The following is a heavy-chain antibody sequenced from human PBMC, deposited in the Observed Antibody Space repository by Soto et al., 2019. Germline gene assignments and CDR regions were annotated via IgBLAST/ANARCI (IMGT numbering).Heavy chain of an antibody. CDR2: IYSGGST. D-gene: IGHD5-12*01. CDR1: GFSVTANY. Sequence: EVQVVESGGGLIQPGGSLRLSCEVSGFSVTANYMSWVRQAPEKGLEWVSVIYSGGSTYYVDSVKGRFSISRDISKNTLYLQMNSMRAEDTAVYYGRGYGYWGQGTLVTVSS. CDR3: RGYGY. J-gene: IGHJ4*02. V-gene: IGHV3-53*01.